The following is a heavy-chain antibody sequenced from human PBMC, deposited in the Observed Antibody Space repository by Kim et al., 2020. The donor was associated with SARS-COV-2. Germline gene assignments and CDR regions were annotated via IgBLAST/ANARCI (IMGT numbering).Heavy chain of an antibody. CDR2: FDPEDGET. V-gene: IGHV1-24*01. J-gene: IGHJ6*02. CDR1: GYTLTELS. D-gene: IGHD2-2*01. CDR3: ATGQTIVVVPAAIRSYYDYYAMDV. Sequence: ASVKVSCKVSGYTLTELSMHWVRQAPGKGLEWMGGFDPEDGETIYAQKFQGRVTMTEDTSTDTAYMELSSLRSEDTAVYYCATGQTIVVVPAAIRSYYDYYAMDVWGQGTTVTVSS.